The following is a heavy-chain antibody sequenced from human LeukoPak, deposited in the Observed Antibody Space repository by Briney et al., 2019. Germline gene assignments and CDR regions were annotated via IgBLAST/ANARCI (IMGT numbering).Heavy chain of an antibody. CDR1: GFTFDDYA. D-gene: IGHD6-19*01. J-gene: IGHJ4*02. CDR3: AKDAEQWLAYYFDY. Sequence: PGGSLRLSCAASGFTFDDYAMHWVRQAPGKGLEWVSGISWNSGSIGYADSVKGRFTISRDNAKNSLYLQMNSLRAEDMALYYCAKDAEQWLAYYFDYWGQGTLVTVSS. V-gene: IGHV3-9*03. CDR2: ISWNSGSI.